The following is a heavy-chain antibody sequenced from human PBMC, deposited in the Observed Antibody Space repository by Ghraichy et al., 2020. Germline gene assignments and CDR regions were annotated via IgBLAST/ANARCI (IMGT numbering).Heavy chain of an antibody. CDR1: GFFFSNYF. D-gene: IGHD4-17*01. CDR2: ITGSGDRT. Sequence: GGSLRLSCEGSGFFFSNYFMTWVRLAPGKGLQWIASITGSGDRTYYADYVTGRFTISRANSKNTLFLQMNSLRAEDTAVYYCAKDPNGDFLGALDMWGQGTKVTVSS. V-gene: IGHV3-23*01. J-gene: IGHJ3*02. CDR3: AKDPNGDFLGALDM.